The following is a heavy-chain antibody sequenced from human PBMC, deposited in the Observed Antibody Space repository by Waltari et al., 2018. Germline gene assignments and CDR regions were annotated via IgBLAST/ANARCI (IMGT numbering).Heavy chain of an antibody. J-gene: IGHJ4*02. Sequence: QVQLVQSGTEVKKPGASVKVSCQASGYSFTEYSLHWVRQTPGQGLEWLGRINPKNGDTGYAQNFLGRVTMTRDTSINTVYMDLSGLRSDDTAVFYCARDPGPIVGAPDYWGQGTLVTVSS. CDR1: GYSFTEYS. CDR3: ARDPGPIVGAPDY. V-gene: IGHV1-2*06. D-gene: IGHD1-26*01. CDR2: INPKNGDT.